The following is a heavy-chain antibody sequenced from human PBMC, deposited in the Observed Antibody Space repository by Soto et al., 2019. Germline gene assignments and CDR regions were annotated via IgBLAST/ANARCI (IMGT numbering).Heavy chain of an antibody. D-gene: IGHD5-18*01. CDR1: GGSFSGYY. CDR3: AREESRYSWSWFDP. Sequence: SETLSLTCAVYGGSFSGYYWSWIRQPPGKGLEWIGEINHSGSTNYNPSLKSRVTISVDTSKNQFSLKLSSVTAADTAVYYCAREESRYSWSWFDPWGQGTLVTVSS. J-gene: IGHJ5*02. V-gene: IGHV4-34*01. CDR2: INHSGST.